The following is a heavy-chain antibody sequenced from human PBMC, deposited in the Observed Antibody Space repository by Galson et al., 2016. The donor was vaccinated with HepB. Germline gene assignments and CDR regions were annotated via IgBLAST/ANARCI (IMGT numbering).Heavy chain of an antibody. D-gene: IGHD5-24*01. CDR1: GDALRNLA. CDR2: IVPIIGTG. Sequence: SVKVSCKASGDALRNLAINWVRQAPGQGLEWMGGIVPIIGTGNYAQKFQDRLTIVADKSTSTNYMELRSLRSEDTAVYYCAREGDGSYFGYWGQGTLVSVSS. CDR3: AREGDGSYFGY. V-gene: IGHV1-69*06. J-gene: IGHJ4*02.